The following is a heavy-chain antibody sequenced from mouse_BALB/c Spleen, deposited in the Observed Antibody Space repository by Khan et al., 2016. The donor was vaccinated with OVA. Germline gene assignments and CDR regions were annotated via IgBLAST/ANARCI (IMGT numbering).Heavy chain of an antibody. CDR3: VRDGAYHRNDGWFAY. D-gene: IGHD2-14*01. CDR2: INPSNGYT. V-gene: IGHV1-4*01. J-gene: IGHJ3*01. Sequence: QVRLQQSGAELARPGASVKMSCKASGCTFTSYTIHWIKERPGQGLEWIGNINPSNGYTNYNQKFKDKATLTTDKSSTTAYLQLSSLTSDDSAVYNCVRDGAYHRNDGWFAYWGQGTLVTVSA. CDR1: GCTFTSYT.